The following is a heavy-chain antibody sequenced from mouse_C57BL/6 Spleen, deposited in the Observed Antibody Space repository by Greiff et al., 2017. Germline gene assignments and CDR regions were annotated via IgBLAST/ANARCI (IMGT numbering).Heavy chain of an antibody. CDR1: GYAFSSSW. CDR3: ARRDDERAVDY. CDR2: IYPGDGDT. Sequence: VQLQQSGPELVKPGASVKISCKASGYAFSSSWMNWVKQRPGKGLEWIGRIYPGDGDTNYNGKFKGTATLTPDNSSSTAYMQLSSLTSEDSAVYFCARRDDERAVDYCGQGTTLTVSS. V-gene: IGHV1-82*01. J-gene: IGHJ2*01. D-gene: IGHD2-14*01.